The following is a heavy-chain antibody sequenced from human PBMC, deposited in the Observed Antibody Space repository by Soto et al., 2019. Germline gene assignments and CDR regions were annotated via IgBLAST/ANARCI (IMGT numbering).Heavy chain of an antibody. V-gene: IGHV4-31*03. CDR2: IYYSGST. J-gene: IGHJ4*02. CDR1: GGSISSGGYY. CDR3: ARGVGNDYVWGSYRYPEGSFDY. Sequence: QVQLQESGPGLVKPSQTLSLTCTVSGGSISSGGYYWSWIRQHPGKGLEWIGYIYYSGSTYYNPSLKSRVTISVDTSKNQFSLKLSSVTAADTAVYYCARGVGNDYVWGSYRYPEGSFDYWGQGTLVTVSS. D-gene: IGHD3-16*02.